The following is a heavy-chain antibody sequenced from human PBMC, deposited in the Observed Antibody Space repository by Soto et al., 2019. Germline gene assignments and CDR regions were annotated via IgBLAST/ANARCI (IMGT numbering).Heavy chain of an antibody. CDR1: GFTFSSYG. J-gene: IGHJ4*02. Sequence: GGSLRLSCAASGFTFSSYGMHWVRQDPGKGLDWVAVISYDGSNKYYADSVKGRFTITRDNSKNTLYLQMNSLRAEDTAVYYCAKGPRGYCSGGSCYLPHGYWGQGTLVTVSS. V-gene: IGHV3-30*18. D-gene: IGHD2-15*01. CDR2: ISYDGSNK. CDR3: AKGPRGYCSGGSCYLPHGY.